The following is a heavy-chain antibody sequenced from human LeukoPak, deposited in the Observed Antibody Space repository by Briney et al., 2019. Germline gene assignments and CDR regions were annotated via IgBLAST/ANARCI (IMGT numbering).Heavy chain of an antibody. J-gene: IGHJ4*02. V-gene: IGHV4-4*02. CDR2: IYHSGAT. D-gene: IGHD5-18*01. CDR1: GDSVTSSNW. Sequence: SETLSLTCAVSGDSVTSSNWWSWVRQPPGKGLEWIGEIYHSGATNYNPSLKSRVTISLDKSKDQLSLKLTSVTAADTAVYYCARVTAMVYFDYWGQGTLVTVSS. CDR3: ARVTAMVYFDY.